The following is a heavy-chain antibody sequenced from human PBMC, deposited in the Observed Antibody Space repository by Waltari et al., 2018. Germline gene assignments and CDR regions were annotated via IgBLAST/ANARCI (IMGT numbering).Heavy chain of an antibody. J-gene: IGHJ4*02. V-gene: IGHV3-11*04. CDR1: GFTFTDYY. CDR3: AGSYGDQIFAS. D-gene: IGHD4-17*01. Sequence: QVRLVESGGGLVKPGESLRLSCAASGFTFTDYYMNWIRQVPGKGLEWVSYISGSGRAIYYADSVKGRLTISRDNAKNSLHLEMNSLRAEDTAVYYCAGSYGDQIFASWGQGILVTVSS. CDR2: ISGSGRAI.